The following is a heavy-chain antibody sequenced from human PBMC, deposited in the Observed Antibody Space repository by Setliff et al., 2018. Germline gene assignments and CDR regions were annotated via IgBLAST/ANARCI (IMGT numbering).Heavy chain of an antibody. CDR2: IYSGGST. CDR1: GFTVSSNY. V-gene: IGHV3-66*04. CDR3: AKLRTPGTGYYYYAMDV. J-gene: IGHJ6*02. D-gene: IGHD3-10*01. Sequence: GGSLRLSCAASGFTVSSNYMSWVRQAPGEGLEWVSVIYSGGSTYYADSVKGRFTISRDNSKNTLYVQMNSLRADDTAVYYCAKLRTPGTGYYYYAMDVWGQGTTVTVSS.